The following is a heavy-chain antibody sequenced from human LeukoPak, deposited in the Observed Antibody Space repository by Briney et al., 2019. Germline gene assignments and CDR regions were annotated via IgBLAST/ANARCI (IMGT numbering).Heavy chain of an antibody. J-gene: IGHJ4*02. Sequence: GGSLRLSCAASGFTFSSYAMGWVRHAPEKGLEWFSAITASGGNTYYADSVKGRFTISRDNSKNTLYLQVNSLRAEDTAVYYCAKGNGYSGGRYYFDYWGQGTLVTVSS. CDR3: AKGNGYSGGRYYFDY. V-gene: IGHV3-23*01. CDR1: GFTFSSYA. D-gene: IGHD6-19*01. CDR2: ITASGGNT.